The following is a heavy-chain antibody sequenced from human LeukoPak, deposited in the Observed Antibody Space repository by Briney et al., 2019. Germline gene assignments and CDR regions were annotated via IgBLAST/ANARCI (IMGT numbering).Heavy chain of an antibody. CDR1: GGSFSGYY. J-gene: IGHJ4*02. CDR2: INHSGST. Sequence: SETLSLTCAVYGGSFSGYYWSWIRQPPGKGLEWIGEINHSGSTNYNPSLKSRVTISVDTSKNQFSLKLSSVTAADTAVYYCARSEGITMVRGVYFDYWGQGTLVPVSS. D-gene: IGHD3-10*01. CDR3: ARSEGITMVRGVYFDY. V-gene: IGHV4-34*01.